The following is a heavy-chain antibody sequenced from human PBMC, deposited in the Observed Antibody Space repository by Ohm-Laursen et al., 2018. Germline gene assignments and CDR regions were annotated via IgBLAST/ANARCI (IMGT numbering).Heavy chain of an antibody. CDR1: GFTFSSYS. D-gene: IGHD2-2*01. V-gene: IGHV3-30*03. CDR2: ISYDGSNK. CDR3: ARALGVVPAANDYYGMDV. J-gene: IGHJ6*02. Sequence: SLRLSCAASGFTFSSYSMHWVRQAPGKGLEWVAVISYDGSNKYYADSVKGRFTISRDNAKNSLYLQMNSLRAEDTAVYYCARALGVVPAANDYYGMDVWGQGTTVTVSS.